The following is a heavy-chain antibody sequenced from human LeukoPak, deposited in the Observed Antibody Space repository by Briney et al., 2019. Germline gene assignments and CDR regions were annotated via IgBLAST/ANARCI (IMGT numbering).Heavy chain of an antibody. CDR3: ARVYYDFWSGYENYYYYYMDV. J-gene: IGHJ6*03. CDR1: GYTFTSYG. V-gene: IGHV1-18*01. D-gene: IGHD3-3*01. CDR2: ISAYNGNT. Sequence: ASVKVSCKASGYTFTSYGISWVRQAPGQGLEWMGWISAYNGNTNYARKLQGRVTMTTDTSTSTAYMELRSLRSDDTAVYYCARVYYDFWSGYENYYYYYMDVWGKGTTVTVSS.